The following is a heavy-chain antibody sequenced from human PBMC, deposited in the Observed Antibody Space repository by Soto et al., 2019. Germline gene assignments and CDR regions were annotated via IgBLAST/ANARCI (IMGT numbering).Heavy chain of an antibody. CDR2: IIPIFGTA. CDR1: GGTFSSYA. V-gene: IGHV1-69*13. Sequence: ASVKVSCKASGGTFSSYAISWVRQAPGQGLEWMGGIIPIFGTANYAQKFQGRVTITADESTSTAYMELSSLRSEDTAVYYCARTLRPKRITIFGVPFDYWGQGTLVTVSS. D-gene: IGHD3-3*01. J-gene: IGHJ4*02. CDR3: ARTLRPKRITIFGVPFDY.